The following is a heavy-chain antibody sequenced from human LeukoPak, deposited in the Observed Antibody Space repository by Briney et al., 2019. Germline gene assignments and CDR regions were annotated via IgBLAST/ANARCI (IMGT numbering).Heavy chain of an antibody. V-gene: IGHV3-21*01. D-gene: IGHD6-19*01. CDR3: AREMLAAVAAQS. CDR2: ISGSGDYT. CDR1: GFTFTSHG. J-gene: IGHJ5*02. Sequence: GGSLRLSCAASGFTFTSHGMSWVRQAPGKGLEWVSTISGSGDYTYYADSVKGRFTISRDNAKNSLYLQMNSLRAEDTAVYYCAREMLAAVAAQSWGQGTLVTVSS.